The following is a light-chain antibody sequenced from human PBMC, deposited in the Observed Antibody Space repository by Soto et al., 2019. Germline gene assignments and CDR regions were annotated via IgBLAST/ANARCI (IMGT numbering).Light chain of an antibody. CDR3: QQYNNWS. J-gene: IGKJ5*01. V-gene: IGKV1-12*01. CDR2: AAS. Sequence: DIQMTQSPSSVSAAVGDRVTITCRASQGINKWLAWYQQKPGKAPQLLISAASTLRSGVPSRFSGSGSGTDFTLTISSLQSEDFAVYYCQQYNNWSFGQGTRLEIK. CDR1: QGINKW.